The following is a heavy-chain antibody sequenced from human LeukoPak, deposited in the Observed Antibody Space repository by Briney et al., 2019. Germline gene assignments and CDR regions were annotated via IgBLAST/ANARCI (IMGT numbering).Heavy chain of an antibody. CDR1: GFTVSSNY. Sequence: PGGSLRLSCAASGFTVSSNYMSWVRQAPGKGLEWVSVIYSGGSTYYADSVKGRFTISRDNSKNTLYLQMNSLRAEDTAVYYCARDASSSWYHYFDYWGQGTLVTVSS. CDR3: ARDASSSWYHYFDY. V-gene: IGHV3-53*01. J-gene: IGHJ4*02. D-gene: IGHD6-13*01. CDR2: IYSGGST.